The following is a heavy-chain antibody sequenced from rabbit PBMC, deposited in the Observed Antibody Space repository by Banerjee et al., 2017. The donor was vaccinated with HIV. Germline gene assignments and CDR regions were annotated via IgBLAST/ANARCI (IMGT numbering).Heavy chain of an antibody. CDR3: AREGVPDSGTFAVAFYF. CDR2: IYSGSSGAT. D-gene: IGHD1-1*01. CDR1: GFSVSANYY. J-gene: IGHJ4*01. V-gene: IGHV1S40*01. Sequence: QSLEESGGDLVKPGASLTLTCTASGFSVSANYYMCWVRQAPGKGLEWIACIYSGSSGATDYASWAKGRFTISKTSSTTVTLRMTSLTAADTATYFCAREGVPDSGTFAVAFYFWGQGTLVTVS.